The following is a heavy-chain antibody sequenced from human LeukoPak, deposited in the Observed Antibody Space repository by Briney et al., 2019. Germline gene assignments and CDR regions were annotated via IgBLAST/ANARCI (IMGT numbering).Heavy chain of an antibody. CDR3: ARDILTYSSSWGAFDY. D-gene: IGHD6-13*01. V-gene: IGHV1-69*01. J-gene: IGHJ4*02. Sequence: GASVKVSCKASGGTFSSYAISWVRQAPGQGLEWMGGIIPIFGTANYAQKFQGRVTITADESTSTAYMELSSLRSEDTAVYYCARDILTYSSSWGAFDYWGQGTLVTVSS. CDR2: IIPIFGTA. CDR1: GGTFSSYA.